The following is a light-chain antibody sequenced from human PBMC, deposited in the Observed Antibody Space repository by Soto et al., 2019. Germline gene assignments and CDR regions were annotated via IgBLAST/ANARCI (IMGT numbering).Light chain of an antibody. CDR2: DIS. Sequence: EIVMTQSPATLSVSPGERATLSCRASHSVSSNLAWYQQKPGQAPSLLIYDISARATGIPTRFSGSGSGTEFTLTISSLQSEDFAVYYCQQYNDWPLTFGGGTKVEIK. CDR3: QQYNDWPLT. J-gene: IGKJ4*01. CDR1: HSVSSN. V-gene: IGKV3D-15*01.